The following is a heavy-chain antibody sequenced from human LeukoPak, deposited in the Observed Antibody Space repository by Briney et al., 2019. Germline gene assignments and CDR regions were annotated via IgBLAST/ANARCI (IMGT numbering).Heavy chain of an antibody. J-gene: IGHJ4*02. CDR2: INHSGET. D-gene: IGHD3-22*01. V-gene: IGHV4-38-2*01. CDR1: GYSISSGYY. Sequence: SETLSLTCAVSGYSISSGYYWSWIRQPPGKGLEWIATINHSGETYYNPSLRSRVTISVDTSKNQFSLKLNSVTAAGTAIYYCARYTANKSGYSFDYWGQGTLVTVSS. CDR3: ARYTANKSGYSFDY.